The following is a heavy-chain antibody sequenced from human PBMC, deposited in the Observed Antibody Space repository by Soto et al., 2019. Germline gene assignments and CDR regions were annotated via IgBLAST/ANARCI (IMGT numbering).Heavy chain of an antibody. V-gene: IGHV4-34*01. CDR2: INHSGST. Sequence: SETLSLTCAVYGGSFSGYYWTWIRQPPGTGLEWIGEINHSGSTNYNPSLKSRVTISVDTSKNQVVLTMTSMDPVDTATYYCAHRGNYYDNSGYYFDYWGQGTPVTVSS. CDR1: GGSFSGYY. D-gene: IGHD3-22*01. J-gene: IGHJ4*02. CDR3: AHRGNYYDNSGYYFDY.